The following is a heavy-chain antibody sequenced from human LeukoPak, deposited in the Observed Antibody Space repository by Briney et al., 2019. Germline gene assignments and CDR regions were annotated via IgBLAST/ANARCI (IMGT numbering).Heavy chain of an antibody. D-gene: IGHD3-22*01. CDR2: IIPIFHTT. Sequence: SVKVSCKASGGTFSNYFFSWVRQAPGQGLEWMGGIIPIFHTTNYAQKFQGRVTITADKSTTTAYMELSSLRSEDTAVYYCATSLPYGYYDSGGSNWFDPWGQGTLVTVSS. V-gene: IGHV1-69*06. J-gene: IGHJ5*02. CDR1: GGTFSNYF. CDR3: ATSLPYGYYDSGGSNWFDP.